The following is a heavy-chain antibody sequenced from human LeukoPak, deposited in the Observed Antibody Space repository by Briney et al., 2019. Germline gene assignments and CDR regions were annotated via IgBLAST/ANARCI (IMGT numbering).Heavy chain of an antibody. J-gene: IGHJ4*02. CDR3: AKDRFVSGRPVY. CDR1: GFTFSDYY. V-gene: IGHV3-53*01. D-gene: IGHD6-19*01. CDR2: IYSGGST. Sequence: GGSLRLSCAASGFTFSDYYMSWVRQAPGKGLEWVSVIYSGGSTYYAGSVKGRFTISRDNSKNTLYLQMNSLRAEDTAVYYCAKDRFVSGRPVYWGQGSPVIVSS.